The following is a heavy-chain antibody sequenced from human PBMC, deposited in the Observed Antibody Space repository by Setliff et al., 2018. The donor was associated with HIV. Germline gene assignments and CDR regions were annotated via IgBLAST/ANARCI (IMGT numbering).Heavy chain of an antibody. D-gene: IGHD3-10*01. J-gene: IGHJ4*02. CDR2: IFNTGST. CDR3: ASSVGFRDF. V-gene: IGHV4-30-4*08. CDR1: GDSISSDDHY. Sequence: SETLSLTCTVSGDSISSDDHYWSWIRQTPGKGLEWIGYIFNTGSTYYKSSLASRLTISIDTSKNQLFLKVMSVTAADSAVYYCASSVGFRDFWGQGTPVTVSS.